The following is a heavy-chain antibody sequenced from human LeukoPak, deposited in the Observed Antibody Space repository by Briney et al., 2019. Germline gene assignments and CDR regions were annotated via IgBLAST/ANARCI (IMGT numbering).Heavy chain of an antibody. Sequence: SETLSLTCAVYGGSFSGYYWSWIRQPPGKGLEWIGEINHSGRTNYNPSLKSRVTISVDTSKNQFSLKLSSVTAADTAVYYCAVIAAAGKDDYWGQGTLVTVSS. V-gene: IGHV4-34*01. J-gene: IGHJ4*02. CDR3: AVIAAAGKDDY. CDR1: GGSFSGYY. D-gene: IGHD6-13*01. CDR2: INHSGRT.